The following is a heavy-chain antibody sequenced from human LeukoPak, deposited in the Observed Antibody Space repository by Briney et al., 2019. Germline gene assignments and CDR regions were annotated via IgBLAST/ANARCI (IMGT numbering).Heavy chain of an antibody. J-gene: IGHJ4*02. Sequence: ASVKVSCKASGYTFTGYYMHWVRQAPGQGLEWMGWINPNSGGTNYAQKFQGRVTTTRDTSISTAYMELSRLRSDDTAVYYCARMFREMATIPPFDYWGQGTLVTVSS. V-gene: IGHV1-2*02. CDR3: ARMFREMATIPPFDY. CDR1: GYTFTGYY. D-gene: IGHD5-24*01. CDR2: INPNSGGT.